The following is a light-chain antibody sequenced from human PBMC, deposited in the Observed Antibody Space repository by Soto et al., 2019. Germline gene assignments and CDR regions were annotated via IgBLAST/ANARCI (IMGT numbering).Light chain of an antibody. CDR2: SND. CDR3: AAWDDSLSVV. CDR1: SSNIGSNT. V-gene: IGLV1-44*01. Sequence: QSVLTQPPSASGTPGQRVTISCSGSSSNIGSNTVSWYQHLPGTAPKLLIYSNDQRPSGVPDRFSGSKSGTSASLAMSGLQSEDEADYYCAAWDDSLSVVFGGGTKLTVL. J-gene: IGLJ2*01.